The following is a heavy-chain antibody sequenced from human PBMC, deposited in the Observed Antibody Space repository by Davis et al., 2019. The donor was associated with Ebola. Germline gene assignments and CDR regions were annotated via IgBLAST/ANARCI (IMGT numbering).Heavy chain of an antibody. CDR3: TSTYDDFDY. CDR1: GFNFSTYA. V-gene: IGHV3-23*01. Sequence: GSLRLSWAACGFNFSTYAMSWVRQAPGKGLEWVSSIGGSGGTTYYADSVKGRFTISRDNSKNTLYLQMNSLKTEDTAVYYCTSTYDDFDYWGQGTLVTVSS. CDR2: IGGSGGTT. D-gene: IGHD1-1*01. J-gene: IGHJ4*02.